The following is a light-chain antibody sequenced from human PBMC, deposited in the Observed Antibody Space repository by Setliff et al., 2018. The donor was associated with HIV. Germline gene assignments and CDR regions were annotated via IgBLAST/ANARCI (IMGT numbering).Light chain of an antibody. CDR1: ALPRKY. CDR3: LSAHNSSTYRGI. Sequence: SYELKQPPSVSVSPGQTARITCSGEALPRKYSYWFQQKPGPAPVMVIYKDTERPSVIPARFSGSTSGTTVTLTISGVQAEDEADYYCLSAHNSSTYRGIFGGGTKVTVL. J-gene: IGLJ2*01. V-gene: IGLV3-16*01. CDR2: KDT.